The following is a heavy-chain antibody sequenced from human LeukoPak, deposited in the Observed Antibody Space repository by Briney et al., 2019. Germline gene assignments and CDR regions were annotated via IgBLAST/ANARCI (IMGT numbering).Heavy chain of an antibody. CDR2: IRYDGSNK. CDR3: AKDSQYSYGFTYFDY. Sequence: GGSVRLSCAASGFTFSSYGMHWVRQAPGKGLEWVAFIRYDGSNKYYADSVKGRFTISRDNSKNTLYLQMNSLRAEDTAVYYCAKDSQYSYGFTYFDYWGQGTLVTVSS. CDR1: GFTFSSYG. J-gene: IGHJ4*02. V-gene: IGHV3-30*02. D-gene: IGHD5-18*01.